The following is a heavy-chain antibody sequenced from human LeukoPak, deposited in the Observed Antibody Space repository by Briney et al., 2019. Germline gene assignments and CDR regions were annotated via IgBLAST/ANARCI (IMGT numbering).Heavy chain of an antibody. CDR1: GFTFSNFA. J-gene: IGHJ4*02. Sequence: GGSLRLSCAASGFTFSNFAMSWVRQAPGKGLEWVSTISGSGGSTDYADSVKGRFTISRDNSKNTLFLQMNSLRAEDTAVYYCAKVAGSGSSSKHIDYWGQGTLVTVSS. CDR3: AKVAGSGSSSKHIDY. CDR2: ISGSGGST. V-gene: IGHV3-23*01. D-gene: IGHD1-26*01.